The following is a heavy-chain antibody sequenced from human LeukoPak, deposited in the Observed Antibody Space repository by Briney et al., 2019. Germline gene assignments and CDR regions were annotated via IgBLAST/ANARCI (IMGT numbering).Heavy chain of an antibody. D-gene: IGHD3-16*01. CDR2: IYYSGST. V-gene: IGHV4-59*08. CDR3: ARLFEDYYYYGMDV. CDR1: GGSISSYY. J-gene: IGHJ6*02. Sequence: SETLSLTCTVSGGSISSYYWSWIRQPPGKGLEWIGYIYYSGSTNYNPSLKSRVTISVDTSKNQFSLKLSSVTAADTAVYYCARLFEDYYYYGMDVWGQGTTVTVSS.